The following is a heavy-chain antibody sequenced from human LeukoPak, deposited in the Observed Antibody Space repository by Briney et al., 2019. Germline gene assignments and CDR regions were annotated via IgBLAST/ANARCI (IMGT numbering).Heavy chain of an antibody. V-gene: IGHV1-18*01. CDR1: GYIFTXYX. CDR2: XXAYNGDT. J-gene: IGHJ4*02. CDR3: ARDPSNSSGWRAFFDY. D-gene: IGHD6-19*01. Sequence: ASVKVSCKASGYIFTXYXXXXXXXXXXXXXXXXXXXXAYNGDTNYAQRFQGRVTMTTDTSTTTAYMELRSLRSDDTAVYYCARDPSNSSGWRAFFDYWGQGTLVTVSS.